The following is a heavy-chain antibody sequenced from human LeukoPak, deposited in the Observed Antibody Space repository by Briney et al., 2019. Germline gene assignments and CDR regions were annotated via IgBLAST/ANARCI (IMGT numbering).Heavy chain of an antibody. J-gene: IGHJ4*02. V-gene: IGHV3-21*01. CDR3: ARGRYCSSTSCHYFDY. Sequence: GGSLRLSCAASAFSLNTYNMNWVRQAPGKGREWVSSISYTGTYIYYADSVKGRFTISRDNAKNSLYLQMNSLRAEDTAVYYCARGRYCSSTSCHYFDYWGQGTLVTVSS. CDR2: ISYTGTYI. CDR1: AFSLNTYN. D-gene: IGHD2-2*01.